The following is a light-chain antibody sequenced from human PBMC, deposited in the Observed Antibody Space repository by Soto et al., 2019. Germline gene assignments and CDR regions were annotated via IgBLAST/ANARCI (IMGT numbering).Light chain of an antibody. CDR1: QTVSGN. CDR2: GAS. CDR3: QQYNMCPLT. Sequence: EIVMTQSPATLSVSPGEGATLSCRASQTVSGNLAWYQQKPGQAPRLLIYGASTRATGIPARFSGSESGTEFTLTINSLQSEDFAVYYCQQYNMCPLTFGGGTKVDIK. J-gene: IGKJ4*01. V-gene: IGKV3-15*01.